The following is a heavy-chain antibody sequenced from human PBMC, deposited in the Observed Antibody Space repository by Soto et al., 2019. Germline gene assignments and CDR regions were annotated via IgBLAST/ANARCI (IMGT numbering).Heavy chain of an antibody. CDR1: GFTFSSYS. V-gene: IGHV3-21*01. J-gene: IGHJ6*02. CDR2: ISSSSSYI. D-gene: IGHD3-9*01. Sequence: PVGSLRLSCAASGFTFSSYSMNWVRQAPGKGLEWVSSISSSSSYIYYADSVKGRFTISRDNAKNSLYLQMNSLRAEDTAVYYCARDLRYDILTGYYFYYYYYGMDVWGQGTTVTVSS. CDR3: ARDLRYDILTGYYFYYYYYGMDV.